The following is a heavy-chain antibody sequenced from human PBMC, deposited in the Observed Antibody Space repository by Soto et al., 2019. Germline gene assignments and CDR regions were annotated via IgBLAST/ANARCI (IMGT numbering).Heavy chain of an antibody. CDR3: ARVVPAAPGVDY. CDR2: IYYSGST. V-gene: IGHV4-30-4*01. J-gene: IGHJ4*02. Sequence: LSLTCTVSGGSISSGDYYWSWIRQPPGKGLEWIGYIYYSGSTYYNPSLKSRVTISVDTSKNQFSLKLSSVTAADTAVYYCARVVPAAPGVDYWGQGTLVTVSS. D-gene: IGHD2-2*01. CDR1: GGSISSGDYY.